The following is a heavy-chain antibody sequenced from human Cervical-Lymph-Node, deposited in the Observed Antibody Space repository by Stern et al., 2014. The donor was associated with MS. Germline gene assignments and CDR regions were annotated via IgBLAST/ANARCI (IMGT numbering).Heavy chain of an antibody. CDR2: IKQDGTEM. CDR1: GFPFSNFW. V-gene: IGHV3-7*01. J-gene: IGHJ4*02. Sequence: VQLVESGGGLVQPGGSLRLSCVVSGFPFSNFWMSWVRQAPGKGLEWVANIKQDGTEMYYVDSVKGRFTISRDNARNSLFLQMNSLRVDDTAIYYCSDFDVWGRGALVTVSS. CDR3: SDFDV.